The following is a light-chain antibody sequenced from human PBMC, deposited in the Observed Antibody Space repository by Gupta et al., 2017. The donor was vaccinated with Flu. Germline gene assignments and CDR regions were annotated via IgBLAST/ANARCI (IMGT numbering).Light chain of an antibody. Sequence: TSSDVGGYSYVSWYQHHPGNAPKLMIYDVSKRPSGVPDRFSGSKSGNTASLTISGLQAEDEADYYCCSYGGSYTWVFGGGTKLTVL. V-gene: IGLV2-11*01. CDR2: DVS. J-gene: IGLJ3*02. CDR3: CSYGGSYTWV. CDR1: SSDVGGYSY.